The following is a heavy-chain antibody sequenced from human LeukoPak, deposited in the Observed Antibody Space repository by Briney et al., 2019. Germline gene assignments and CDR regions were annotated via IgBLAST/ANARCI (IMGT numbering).Heavy chain of an antibody. CDR1: GASLSETS. J-gene: IGHJ4*02. CDR2: FDPEDGES. CDR3: ATADKWEPLDY. Sequence: AASVKVSCKVSGASLSETSIHWARQAPGQWLEWMGGFDPEDGESIFAQRFQGRFSMTEDTSTDTAYMELRSLRPEDTAVYYCATADKWEPLDYWGQGTLVTVSS. V-gene: IGHV1-24*01. D-gene: IGHD1-26*01.